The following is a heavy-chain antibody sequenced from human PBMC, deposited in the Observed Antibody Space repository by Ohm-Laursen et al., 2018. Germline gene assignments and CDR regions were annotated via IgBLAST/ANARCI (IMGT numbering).Heavy chain of an antibody. CDR3: ARHKGFDS. J-gene: IGHJ4*02. Sequence: SLRLSCTASGFTFTDYAMNWVRQAPGKGLEWVSSISSSSSYIYYADSVKGRFTISRDNAKNSLYLQMNSLRAEDTAVYYCARHKGFDSWGQGTLVTVSS. CDR2: ISSSSSYI. CDR1: GFTFTDYA. V-gene: IGHV3-21*04.